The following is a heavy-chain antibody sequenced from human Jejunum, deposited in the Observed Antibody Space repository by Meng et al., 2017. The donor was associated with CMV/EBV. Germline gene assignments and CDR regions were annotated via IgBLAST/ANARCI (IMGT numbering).Heavy chain of an antibody. J-gene: IGHJ2*01. CDR3: ARYGGDSVWYFGL. CDR1: GGSLSGYY. CDR2: INHSGTT. V-gene: IGHV4-34*01. Sequence: QVQLEQRGAGLLKPSGTLSLTCAVYGGSLSGYYWTWIRQPPGKGLEWIGEINHSGTTNYNPSLKSRVTISIDTSKNQFSLKLSSVTAADTAVYYCARYGGDSVWYFGLWGRGTLVTVSS. D-gene: IGHD2-21*02.